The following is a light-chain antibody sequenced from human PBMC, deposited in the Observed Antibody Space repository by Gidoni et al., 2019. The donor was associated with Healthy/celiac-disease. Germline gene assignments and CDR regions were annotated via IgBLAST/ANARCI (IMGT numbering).Light chain of an antibody. V-gene: IGLV2-11*01. Sequence: QSALTQPRSVSGSPGPSVTISCPGTSSDVGGYNYVSWYQQHPGKAPKLMIYDVSKRPSGVPDRFSGSKSGNTASLTISGLQAEDEADYYCCSYAGSYTFLWVFGGGTKLTVL. J-gene: IGLJ3*02. CDR2: DVS. CDR1: SSDVGGYNY. CDR3: CSYAGSYTFLWV.